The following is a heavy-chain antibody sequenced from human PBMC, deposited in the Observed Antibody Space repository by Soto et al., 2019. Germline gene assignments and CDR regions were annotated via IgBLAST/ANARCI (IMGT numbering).Heavy chain of an antibody. V-gene: IGHV3-33*01. J-gene: IGHJ4*02. CDR2: IWYDGSNK. CDR3: ASGYRGYFDWLLGY. CDR1: GFTFSSYG. D-gene: IGHD3-9*01. Sequence: QVQLVESGGGVVQPGRSLRLSCAASGFTFSSYGMHWVRQAPGKGLEWVAVIWYDGSNKYYADSVKGRFTISRDNSKNTLYLQMNSLRAEDTAVYYCASGYRGYFDWLLGYWGQGTLVTVSS.